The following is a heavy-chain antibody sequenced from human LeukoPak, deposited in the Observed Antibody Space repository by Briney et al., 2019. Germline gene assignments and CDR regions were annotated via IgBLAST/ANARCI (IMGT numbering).Heavy chain of an antibody. V-gene: IGHV3-48*01. J-gene: IGHJ4*02. CDR3: ARDDLTNGYNGNY. CDR1: GFTFRSYS. D-gene: IGHD5-24*01. Sequence: PGGSLRLSCAASGFTFRSYSMNWVRQAPGKGLEWVSYISSTSSSIYYADSVKGRFPISRDNAKNSLNLQMNSLRAEDTAVYYCARDDLTNGYNGNYWGQGTLVTVSS. CDR2: ISSTSSSI.